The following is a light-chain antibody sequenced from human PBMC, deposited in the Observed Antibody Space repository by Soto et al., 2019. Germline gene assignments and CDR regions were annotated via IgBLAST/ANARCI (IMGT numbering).Light chain of an antibody. CDR2: DAS. J-gene: IGKJ4*01. Sequence: EIVLTQSPATLSLSPGERATLSCRASQSVGSDLGWYQQKPGQAPRLVIYDASTRATGTPARFSGSGSGTDFTLIITSLEPEDVAVYYCQQRSKWPLTFGGGTKVEIK. V-gene: IGKV3-11*01. CDR1: QSVGSD. CDR3: QQRSKWPLT.